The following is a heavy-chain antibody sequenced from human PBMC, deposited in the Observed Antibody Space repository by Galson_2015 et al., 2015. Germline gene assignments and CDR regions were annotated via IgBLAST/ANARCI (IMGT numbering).Heavy chain of an antibody. CDR2: IIPIFGTA. V-gene: IGHV1-69*13. CDR3: ARGLTSSGLRFDY. CDR1: GGTFSSYA. D-gene: IGHD6-19*01. J-gene: IGHJ4*02. Sequence: SVKVSCKASGGTFSSYAISWVRQAPGQGLEWMGGIIPIFGTANYAQKFQGRVTITADESTSTAYMELSSLRSEDTAVYYCARGLTSSGLRFDYWGQGTLVTVSS.